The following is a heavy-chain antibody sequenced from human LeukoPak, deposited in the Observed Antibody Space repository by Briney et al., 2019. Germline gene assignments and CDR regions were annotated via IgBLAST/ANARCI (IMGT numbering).Heavy chain of an antibody. CDR1: GFTFSSYS. D-gene: IGHD6-13*01. Sequence: PGGSLRLSCAASGFTFSSYSMNWVREAPGKGLEWVSSISSGSSYTYYGDSVKGRFTISRDNTKKSLYLQMNSLRAEDTAVHYCARDDQGSSWYLGHSDAFDIWGQGTMVTVSS. CDR2: ISSGSSYT. V-gene: IGHV3-21*01. CDR3: ARDDQGSSWYLGHSDAFDI. J-gene: IGHJ3*02.